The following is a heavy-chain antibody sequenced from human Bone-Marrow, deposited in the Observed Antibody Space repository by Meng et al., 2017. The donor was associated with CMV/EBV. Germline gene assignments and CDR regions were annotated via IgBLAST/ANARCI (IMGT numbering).Heavy chain of an antibody. CDR3: TTDPRKDVVSP. CDR1: GFTFGDYY. Sequence: GESLKISCAASGFTFGDYYMSWVRQAPGKGLEWVGRIKSKTDGGTTDYAAPVKGRFSISRDDSKNTLYLQMNSLKAEDTAVYYCTTDPRKDVVSPWGQGTLVTVSS. J-gene: IGHJ5*02. CDR2: IKSKTDGGTT. V-gene: IGHV3-15*01. D-gene: IGHD5/OR15-5a*01.